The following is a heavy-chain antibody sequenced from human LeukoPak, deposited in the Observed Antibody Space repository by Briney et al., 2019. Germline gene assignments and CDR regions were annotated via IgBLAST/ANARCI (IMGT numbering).Heavy chain of an antibody. J-gene: IGHJ5*02. CDR2: INPNSGGT. CDR3: ANVDIVAPGFDP. CDR1: GYTFTVYF. D-gene: IGHD5-12*01. V-gene: IGHV1-2*02. Sequence: VASVKVSCKASGYTFTVYFMHWVRQAPGQGLEWMGWINPNSGGTNYAQKFQGRVTMTRDTSISTAYMELSRLRSDDTAVYYCANVDIVAPGFDPWGQGTLVTVSP.